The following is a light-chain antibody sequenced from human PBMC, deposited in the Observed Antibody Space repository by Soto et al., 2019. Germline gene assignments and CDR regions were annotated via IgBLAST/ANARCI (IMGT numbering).Light chain of an antibody. V-gene: IGLV2-8*01. J-gene: IGLJ1*01. CDR3: SSHAGYNNFYV. Sequence: QSVLTQPPSASGSPGQSVTISCTGTSSDVGYYNYVSWYQQHPGKAPKLMIYGVNKRPSGVPDRFSGSKSGNAASLTVSGLQAEDEADYYCSSHAGYNNFYVFGTGTKVTVL. CDR1: SSDVGYYNY. CDR2: GVN.